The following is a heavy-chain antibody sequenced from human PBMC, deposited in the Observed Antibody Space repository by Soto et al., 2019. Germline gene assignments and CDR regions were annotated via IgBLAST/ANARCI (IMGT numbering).Heavy chain of an antibody. CDR2: ISYDGSNK. D-gene: IGHD3-22*01. Sequence: QVQLVESGGGVVQPGRSLRLSCAASGFTFSSYAMHWVRQAPGKGLEWVAVISYDGSNKYYADSVKGRFTISRDNSKNTLYLQMNSLRAEDTAVYYCARDPIPLLNYYDSSGSYYYFDYWGQGTLVTVSS. V-gene: IGHV3-30-3*01. CDR3: ARDPIPLLNYYDSSGSYYYFDY. CDR1: GFTFSSYA. J-gene: IGHJ4*02.